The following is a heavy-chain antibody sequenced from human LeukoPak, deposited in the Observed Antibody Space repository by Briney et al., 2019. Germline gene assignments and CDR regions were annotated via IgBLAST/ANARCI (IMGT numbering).Heavy chain of an antibody. D-gene: IGHD2-21*02. CDR2: IYDSGST. Sequence: SETLSLTCTVSGGSIRSSYYYWGWIRQPPGKGLEWIGSIYDSGSTYYNPSLKSRVTISVDTSKNQFSLKLNSVTAADTAVYYCARGRIAYCGGDCYSPFDYWGQGTLVTVSS. CDR1: GGSIRSSYYY. J-gene: IGHJ4*02. CDR3: ARGRIAYCGGDCYSPFDY. V-gene: IGHV4-39*01.